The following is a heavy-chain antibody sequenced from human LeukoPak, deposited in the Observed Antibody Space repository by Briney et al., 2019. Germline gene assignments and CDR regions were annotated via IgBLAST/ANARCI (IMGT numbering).Heavy chain of an antibody. J-gene: IGHJ4*02. Sequence: GGSLRLSCAASGFTFSNYAMNWVRQAPGKGLEWVSTIGGSGSSTYYADSVKGRFTISRDNSKNTLYLQMNSLRVDDTAVYYCAKRSSDYYWGFDYWGQGTLVTVSS. V-gene: IGHV3-23*01. CDR2: IGGSGSST. CDR3: AKRSSDYYWGFDY. CDR1: GFTFSNYA. D-gene: IGHD3-22*01.